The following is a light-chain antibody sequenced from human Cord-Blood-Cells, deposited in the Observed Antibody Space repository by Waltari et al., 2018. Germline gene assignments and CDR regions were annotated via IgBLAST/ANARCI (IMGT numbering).Light chain of an antibody. Sequence: QSAWTQPASVSGSPGQSITSSCTGTSSHVGGYNFAPWYQQHPGKAPKLMIYEGSKRPSGVSNRFSGSKSGNTASLTISGLQAEDEADYYCCSYAGSSTFYVFGTGTKVTVL. J-gene: IGLJ1*01. CDR1: SSHVGGYNF. V-gene: IGLV2-23*01. CDR3: CSYAGSSTFYV. CDR2: EGS.